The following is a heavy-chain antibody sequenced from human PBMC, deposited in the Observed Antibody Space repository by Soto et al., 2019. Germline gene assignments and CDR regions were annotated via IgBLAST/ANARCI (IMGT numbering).Heavy chain of an antibody. J-gene: IGHJ6*02. CDR3: ARPSGSYSYYYGMDV. CDR1: GASIRSFF. D-gene: IGHD1-26*01. Sequence: PSETLSLTCTVSGASIRSFFWTWIRQPPGRGLEWIGNIYYSVSTNYNPSLKNRVTMSVDTSKNQFSLMLTSVTAADTAVYYCARPSGSYSYYYGMDVWGQATTVTVSS. V-gene: IGHV4-59*01. CDR2: IYYSVST.